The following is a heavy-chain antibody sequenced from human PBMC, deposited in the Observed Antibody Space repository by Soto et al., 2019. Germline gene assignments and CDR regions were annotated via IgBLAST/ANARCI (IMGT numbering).Heavy chain of an antibody. CDR3: ARVSSAAD. Sequence: EVQLVESGGGLVQPGGSLRLSCAASGFTFSSDRMSWVRQAPGKGLEWVANIKQDGSEKYYVDSVKGRFTISRDNAKNSLYLQMKSLRAEATAVYFCARVSSAADWGQGTLVTVSS. J-gene: IGHJ4*02. CDR1: GFTFSSDR. V-gene: IGHV3-7*04. D-gene: IGHD6-13*01. CDR2: IKQDGSEK.